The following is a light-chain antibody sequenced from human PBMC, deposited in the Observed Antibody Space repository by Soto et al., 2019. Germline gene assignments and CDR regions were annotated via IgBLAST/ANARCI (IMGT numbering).Light chain of an antibody. J-gene: IGLJ2*01. CDR1: SGHSSYA. CDR2: LNSDGSH. V-gene: IGLV4-69*01. Sequence: QPVLTQSPSASASLGASVKLTCTLSSGHSSYAIAWHQQQPETGPRYLMKLNSDGSHNKGDGIPDRFSGSSSGAERYLTISSLQSEDEADYYCPTWGTGFSVVFGGGTKLTVL. CDR3: PTWGTGFSVV.